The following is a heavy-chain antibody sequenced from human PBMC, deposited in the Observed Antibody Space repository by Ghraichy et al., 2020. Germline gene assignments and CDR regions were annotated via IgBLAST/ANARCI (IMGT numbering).Heavy chain of an antibody. CDR2: IYSGGST. J-gene: IGHJ4*02. V-gene: IGHV3-66*01. D-gene: IGHD4-23*01. CDR1: GFTVSSNY. CDR3: ARDLYGGKGLGYFDY. Sequence: GGSLRLSCAASGFTVSSNYMSWVRQAPGKGLEWVSVIYSGGSTYYADSVKGRFTISRDNSKNTLYLQMNSLRAEDTAVYYCARDLYGGKGLGYFDYWGQGTLVTVSS.